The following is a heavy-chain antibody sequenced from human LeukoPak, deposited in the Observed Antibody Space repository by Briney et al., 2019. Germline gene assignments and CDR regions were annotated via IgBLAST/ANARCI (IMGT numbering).Heavy chain of an antibody. J-gene: IGHJ6*02. CDR2: ISSSSSYI. CDR3: ARVEPQQYYDFWSGYSHGMDV. V-gene: IGHV3-21*01. Sequence: KSGGSLRLSCAASGFTFSSYSMNWVRQAPGKGLEWVSSISSSSSYIYYADSVKGRFTISRDNAKNSLYLQMNSLRAEDTAVYYCARVEPQQYYDFWSGYSHGMDVWGQGTTVTVSS. CDR1: GFTFSSYS. D-gene: IGHD3-3*01.